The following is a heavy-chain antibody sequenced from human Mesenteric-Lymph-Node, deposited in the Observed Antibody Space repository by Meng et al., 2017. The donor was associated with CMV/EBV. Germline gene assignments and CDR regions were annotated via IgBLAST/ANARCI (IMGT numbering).Heavy chain of an antibody. D-gene: IGHD5-24*01. V-gene: IGHV3-30-3*01. Sequence: GGSLRLSCAASGFTFSSYAMHWVRQAPGKGLEWVAVISYDGSNKYYADSVKGRFTISRDNSKNTLYLQMNSLRPEDTAVYYCARDGYRKYGDYYYGMDVWGQGTTVTVSS. CDR2: ISYDGSNK. CDR1: GFTFSSYA. CDR3: ARDGYRKYGDYYYGMDV. J-gene: IGHJ6*02.